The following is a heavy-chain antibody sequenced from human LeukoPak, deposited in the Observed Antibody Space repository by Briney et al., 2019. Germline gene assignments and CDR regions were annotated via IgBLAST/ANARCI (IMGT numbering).Heavy chain of an antibody. V-gene: IGHV3-7*01. CDR2: IKQDGSEK. J-gene: IGHJ1*01. D-gene: IGHD3-22*01. CDR1: GFTFSSYH. CDR3: AIMTTYYDSSAYYPFQH. Sequence: GGSLRLSCAASGFTFSSYHMNWVRQAPGKGLEWVANIKQDGSEKFYVDSVKGRFTISRDNAKNSVFLQINSLRDEDTAVYYCAIMTTYYDSSAYYPFQHWGQGTLVTVSS.